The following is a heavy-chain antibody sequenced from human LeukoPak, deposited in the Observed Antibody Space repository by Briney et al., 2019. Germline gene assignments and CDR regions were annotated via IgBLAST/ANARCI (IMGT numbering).Heavy chain of an antibody. V-gene: IGHV1-69-2*01. D-gene: IGHD3-3*01. CDR3: AKTERGSWSGYRLAH. CDR2: VDPQYDET. Sequence: ASVKVSCKVSGYTFIDYYIHWVRQAPGKGLEWMGLVDPQYDETIFAEKFQGRVTITADTSTDAAYMQLSSLRSEDTAVYYCAKTERGSWSGYRLAHWGQGTLVTVSS. CDR1: GYTFIDYY. J-gene: IGHJ4*02.